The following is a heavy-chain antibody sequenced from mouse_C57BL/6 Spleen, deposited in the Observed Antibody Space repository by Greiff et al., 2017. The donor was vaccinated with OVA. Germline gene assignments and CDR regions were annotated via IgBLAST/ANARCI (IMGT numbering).Heavy chain of an antibody. Sequence: VQLQQSGAELVRPGSSVKLSCKASGYTFTSYWMHWVKQRPIQGLEWIGNIDPSDSETHYNQKFKDKATLTVDKSSSTAYMQLSSLTSEDSAVYYCARRMIRDYAMDYWGQGTSVTVSS. CDR3: ARRMIRDYAMDY. D-gene: IGHD2-3*01. V-gene: IGHV1-52*01. CDR1: GYTFTSYW. J-gene: IGHJ4*01. CDR2: IDPSDSET.